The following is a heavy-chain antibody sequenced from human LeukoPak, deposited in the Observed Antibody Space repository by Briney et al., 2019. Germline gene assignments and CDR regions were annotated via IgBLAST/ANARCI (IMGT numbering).Heavy chain of an antibody. V-gene: IGHV3-23*01. D-gene: IGHD6-13*01. CDR3: AKDWHSSSWRDLGGPFDY. CDR2: ISGSGGST. J-gene: IGHJ4*02. CDR1: GFTFSSYG. Sequence: GRSLRLSCAASGFTFSSYGMHWVRQAPGKGLEWVSAISGSGGSTSYADSVKGRFTISRDNSKNTLYLQMNSLRAEDTAVYYCAKDWHSSSWRDLGGPFDYWGQGTLVTVSS.